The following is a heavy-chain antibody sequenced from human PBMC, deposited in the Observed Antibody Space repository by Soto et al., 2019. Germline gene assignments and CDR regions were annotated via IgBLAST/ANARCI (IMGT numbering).Heavy chain of an antibody. CDR3: ARDRSGWYITNYYYYGMDV. J-gene: IGHJ6*02. Sequence: SEPLSLPCTVSGGSISSYYWSWIRQPPGKGLEWIGYIYYSGSTNYNPSLKSRVTISVDTSKNQFSLKLSSVTAADTAVYYCARDRSGWYITNYYYYGMDVWGQGTTVTVSS. CDR1: GGSISSYY. D-gene: IGHD6-19*01. CDR2: IYYSGST. V-gene: IGHV4-59*01.